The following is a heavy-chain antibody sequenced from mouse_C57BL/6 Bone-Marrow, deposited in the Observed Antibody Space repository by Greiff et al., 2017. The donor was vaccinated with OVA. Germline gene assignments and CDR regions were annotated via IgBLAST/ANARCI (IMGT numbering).Heavy chain of an antibody. D-gene: IGHD2-1*01. CDR3: ARDAEDGTGYFDY. J-gene: IGHJ2*01. CDR2: SRNKANDYTT. CDR1: GFTFSDFY. V-gene: IGHV7-1*01. Sequence: EVQVVESGGGLVQSGRSLRLSCATSGFTFSDFYMEWVRQAPGKGLEWIAASRNKANDYTTEYSASVKGRFIVSRDTSQSILYLQMNALRAEDTAIYYCARDAEDGTGYFDYWGQGTTLTVSS.